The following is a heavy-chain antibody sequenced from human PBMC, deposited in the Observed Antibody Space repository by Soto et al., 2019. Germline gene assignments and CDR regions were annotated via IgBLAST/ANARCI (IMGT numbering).Heavy chain of an antibody. CDR1: GGSISSDNW. CDR3: AGTSHY. V-gene: IGHV4-4*02. CDR2: IYHSGST. J-gene: IGHJ4*02. Sequence: QVQLQESGPGLVNPSVTLSLTCAVSGGSISSDNWWSWVRQPPGKGLEWIGDIYHSGSTNYDSSLRGRVTISIDTSKTQFALALDSVTAADTAVYYCAGTSHYWGQGTLVTVSS. D-gene: IGHD2-8*01.